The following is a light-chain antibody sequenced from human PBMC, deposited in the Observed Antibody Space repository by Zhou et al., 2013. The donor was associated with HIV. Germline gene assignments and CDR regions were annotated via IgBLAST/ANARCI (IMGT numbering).Light chain of an antibody. CDR2: TAS. V-gene: IGKV1-5*03. J-gene: IGKJ1*01. Sequence: DIQLTQSPSTLSASVGDRVTITCRASQSISSWLAWYQQKPGKVPKLLIYTASNLQSGIPSRFSGSGSGTEFSLTISSLQPDDVATYYCQQYSAYPRTFGQGTRV. CDR3: QQYSAYPRT. CDR1: QSISSW.